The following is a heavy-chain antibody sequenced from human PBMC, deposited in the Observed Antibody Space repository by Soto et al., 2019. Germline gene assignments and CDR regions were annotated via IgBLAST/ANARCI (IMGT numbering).Heavy chain of an antibody. CDR1: GFTFSSYA. D-gene: IGHD3-3*01. V-gene: IGHV3-23*01. CDR3: AKDSMGFLEWYYFDY. CDR2: ISGSGGST. Sequence: EVPLLESGGGLVQPGGSLRLSCAASGFTFSSYAMSWVRQAPGKGLEWVSAISGSGGSTYYADSVKGRFTISRDNSKNTLYLQMNSLRAEDTAVYYCAKDSMGFLEWYYFDYWVQGSLVTVSS. J-gene: IGHJ4*02.